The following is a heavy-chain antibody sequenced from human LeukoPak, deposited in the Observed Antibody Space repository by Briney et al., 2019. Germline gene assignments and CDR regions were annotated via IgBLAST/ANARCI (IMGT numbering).Heavy chain of an antibody. J-gene: IGHJ5*02. CDR2: INHSGST. CDR1: GGSFSGYY. D-gene: IGHD3-10*01. CDR3: ARVRLLWFGEKNWFDP. V-gene: IGHV4-34*01. Sequence: PSETLSLTCAVYGGSFSGYYWSWIRQPPGKGLEWIGEINHSGSTNYNPSLKSRVTISVDTSKNQFSLKLSSVTAADTAVYYCARVRLLWFGEKNWFDPWGQGTLVTVSS.